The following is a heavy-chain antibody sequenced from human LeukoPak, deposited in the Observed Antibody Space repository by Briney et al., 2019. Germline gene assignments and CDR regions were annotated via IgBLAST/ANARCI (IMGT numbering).Heavy chain of an antibody. V-gene: IGHV3-53*01. D-gene: IGHD3-22*01. Sequence: GGSLRLSCAASGFTVSNNYMSWVRQAPGKGLEWVSVIYSGGNTYYADSVKGRFTISRDSSQNTLYLQMNSLRAEDTAVYYCARDDSSGYSDYWGQGTLVTVSS. CDR3: ARDDSSGYSDY. J-gene: IGHJ4*02. CDR1: GFTVSNNY. CDR2: IYSGGNT.